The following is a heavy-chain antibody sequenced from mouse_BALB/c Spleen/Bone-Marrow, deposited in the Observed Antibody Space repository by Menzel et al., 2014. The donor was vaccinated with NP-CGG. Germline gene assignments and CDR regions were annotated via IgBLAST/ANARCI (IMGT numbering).Heavy chain of an antibody. CDR3: ARHAYYDQTEVSFVY. CDR1: GFTFNSYG. J-gene: IGHJ3*01. D-gene: IGHD2-4*01. Sequence: EVMRVESGGGLVKSGGSLKLSCAASGFTFNSYGMSWVRQTPEKRLEWVATISGGGSYTFYPDSVKGRFTISRDNAKNNLYLQLSSLRSEDTALYYCARHAYYDQTEVSFVYWGQGTLVTVSA. CDR2: ISGGGSYT. V-gene: IGHV5-9-2*01.